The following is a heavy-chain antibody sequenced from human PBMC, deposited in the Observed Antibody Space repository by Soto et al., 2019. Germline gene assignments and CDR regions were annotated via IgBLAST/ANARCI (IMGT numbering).Heavy chain of an antibody. CDR2: INYSGST. CDR1: GGSISIYY. Sequence: QVQLQESGPGLVKPSETLSLTCIVSGGSISIYYWHWIRQPPGKGLEWIGYINYSGSTSYNPSLKSRVTVSVDTSKEQCSLKLTSVTGADTALYYCAREYSSVEDWGQGTLVTVS. CDR3: AREYSSVED. V-gene: IGHV4-59*01. J-gene: IGHJ4*02. D-gene: IGHD3-22*01.